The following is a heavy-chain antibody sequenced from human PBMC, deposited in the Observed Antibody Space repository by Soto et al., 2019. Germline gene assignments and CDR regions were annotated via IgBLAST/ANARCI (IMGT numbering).Heavy chain of an antibody. V-gene: IGHV3-7*05. CDR3: AGGGGGLSDS. J-gene: IGHJ4*02. D-gene: IGHD6-19*01. Sequence: EVQLVESGGGLVQNGGSLSLSCAASGFTFSRYWMKWVRQAPGEGLEWVANIKQDGSEPYYVDYVKGRFSISRDNAKKSLFLKMNSVGAADTAVYYCAGGGGGLSDSWCKGSLVTVSS. CDR2: IKQDGSEP. CDR1: GFTFSRYW.